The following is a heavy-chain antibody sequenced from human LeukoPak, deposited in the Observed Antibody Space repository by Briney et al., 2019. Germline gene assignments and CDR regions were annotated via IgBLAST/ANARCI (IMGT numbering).Heavy chain of an antibody. D-gene: IGHD2-15*01. Sequence: ASVKVSCKASGYTFTSYAMNWVRQAPGQGLEWMGWINTNTGNPTYAQGFTGRFVFSLDTSVSTAYLQISSLKAEDTAVYYCARDLRVVAEENYYYYGMDVWGQGTTVTVSS. V-gene: IGHV7-4-1*02. CDR3: ARDLRVVAEENYYYYGMDV. CDR2: INTNTGNP. J-gene: IGHJ6*02. CDR1: GYTFTSYA.